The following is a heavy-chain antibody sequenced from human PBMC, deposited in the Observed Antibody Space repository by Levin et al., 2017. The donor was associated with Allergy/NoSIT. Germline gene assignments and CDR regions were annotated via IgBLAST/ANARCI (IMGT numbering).Heavy chain of an antibody. CDR2: IFGNSDNI. Sequence: GGSLRLSCAASGFTFSVYAMGWVRQAPGQGLEWVSTIFGNSDNIYYADSVKGRFTISRDNSRNTLFLQMNSLRAADTAVYYCAKVPWGAVYWGQGTLVTVPS. V-gene: IGHV3-23*01. CDR3: AKVPWGAVY. D-gene: IGHD1-26*01. J-gene: IGHJ4*02. CDR1: GFTFSVYA.